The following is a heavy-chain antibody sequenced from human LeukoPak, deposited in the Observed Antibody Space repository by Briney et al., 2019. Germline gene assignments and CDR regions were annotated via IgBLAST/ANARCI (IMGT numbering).Heavy chain of an antibody. J-gene: IGHJ3*02. CDR1: GGTFSSYA. Sequence: ASVKVSCKASGGTFSSYAISWVRQAPGQGLEWMGGIIPIFGTANYAQKFQGRVTITTDESTSTAYMELSSLRSEDTAVYYCATYPRERQLLSAFDIWGQGTMVTVSS. D-gene: IGHD2-2*01. CDR2: IIPIFGTA. CDR3: ATYPRERQLLSAFDI. V-gene: IGHV1-69*05.